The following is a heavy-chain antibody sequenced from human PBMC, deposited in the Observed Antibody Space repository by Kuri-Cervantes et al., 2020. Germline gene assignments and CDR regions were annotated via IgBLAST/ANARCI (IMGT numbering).Heavy chain of an antibody. J-gene: IGHJ4*02. CDR3: ARDALGGSWGSYFDS. CDR1: GFTFSDHY. V-gene: IGHV3-72*01. D-gene: IGHD3-16*01. CDR2: SRDKAHSYTT. Sequence: GESLKISCEASGFTFSDHYMDWVRQAPGKGLEWVGRSRDKAHSYTTEYAASVMGRFTVSRDDSKNSLYLQMNSLKIEGTAVYYCARDALGGSWGSYFDSWGQGVLVTVSS.